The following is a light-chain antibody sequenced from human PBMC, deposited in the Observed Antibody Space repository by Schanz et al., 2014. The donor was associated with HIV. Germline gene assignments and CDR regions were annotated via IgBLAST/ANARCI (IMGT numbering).Light chain of an antibody. V-gene: IGKV1-5*03. CDR2: KSS. Sequence: DIQMTQSPSTLSASVGDRVTISCRASQSISNYLAWYQQKPGKAPKLLISKSSSLESGVPSRFIGSGSGTEFTLTITSLQPDDLATYYCQQYNTYWTFGQGTKVEIK. CDR3: QQYNTYWT. CDR1: QSISNY. J-gene: IGKJ1*01.